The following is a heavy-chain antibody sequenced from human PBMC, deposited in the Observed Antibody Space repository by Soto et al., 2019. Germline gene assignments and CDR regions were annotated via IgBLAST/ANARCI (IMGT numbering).Heavy chain of an antibody. D-gene: IGHD3-10*01. CDR2: ISRSSTGI. CDR3: ARAVTWGLDV. Sequence: EVQLVESGGGLVQPGGSLRLSCAASGFTFSLYSMSWVRQAPGKGLEWVSYISRSSTGIHYADSVKGRFTISRDDATTSMHLQRNSLRDGDTAVYYCARAVTWGLDVWGQGTTVSISS. V-gene: IGHV3-48*02. J-gene: IGHJ6*02. CDR1: GFTFSLYS.